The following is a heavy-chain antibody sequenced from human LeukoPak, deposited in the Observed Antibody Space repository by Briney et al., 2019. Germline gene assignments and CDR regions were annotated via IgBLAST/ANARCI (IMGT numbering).Heavy chain of an antibody. V-gene: IGHV4-59*01. CDR2: IYYSGST. J-gene: IGHJ6*03. Sequence: KPSETLSLTCTVSGGSISSYCWSWIRQPPGKGLEWIGYIYYSGSTNYNPSLKSRVTISVDTSKNQFSLKLSSVTAADTAVYYCARAVGYCTNGVCYSGPGYYYYMDVWGKGTTVTVSS. CDR3: ARAVGYCTNGVCYSGPGYYYYMDV. CDR1: GGSISSYC. D-gene: IGHD2-8*01.